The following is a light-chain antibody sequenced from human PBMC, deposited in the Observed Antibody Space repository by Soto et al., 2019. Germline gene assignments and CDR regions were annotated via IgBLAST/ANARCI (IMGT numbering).Light chain of an antibody. J-gene: IGKJ1*01. CDR3: QQRSNWPPIT. CDR2: DAS. V-gene: IGKV3-11*01. CDR1: QSVSRY. Sequence: EIVLTQSPATLSLSPGERPTLSCRASQSVSRYLAWYQQKPGQAPRLLIYDASNKATGIPARFSGSGSGTDFTLTISSLEPEDFAVYYCQQRSNWPPITFGQGAKVDIK.